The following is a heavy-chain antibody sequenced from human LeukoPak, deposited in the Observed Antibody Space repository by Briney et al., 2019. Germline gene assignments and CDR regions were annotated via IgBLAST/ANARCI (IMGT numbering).Heavy chain of an antibody. D-gene: IGHD6-19*01. CDR2: IRASDGST. Sequence: PGGSLRLSCAGSGFTFTNYAMTWVRQAPGKGLEWVSAIRASDGSTFYADSVKGRFTVSRDSSENTLYLQMNSLRAEDTAVYYCAKLTSGWFEDFWGQGTLVTVSS. CDR1: GFTFTNYA. CDR3: AKLTSGWFEDF. V-gene: IGHV3-23*01. J-gene: IGHJ4*02.